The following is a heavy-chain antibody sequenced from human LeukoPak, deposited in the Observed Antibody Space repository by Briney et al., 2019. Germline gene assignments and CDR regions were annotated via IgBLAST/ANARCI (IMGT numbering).Heavy chain of an antibody. CDR1: GFTFSSYG. J-gene: IGHJ4*02. CDR2: IRYDGSNK. D-gene: IGHD2-2*01. CDR3: AKDKCSSTSCYPNYFDY. V-gene: IGHV3-30*02. Sequence: GGSLRLSCAASGFTFSSYGMHWVRQAPGKGLEWVAFIRYDGSNKYYADSVKGRFTISRDNSKNTLYPQMNSLRAEDTAVYYCAKDKCSSTSCYPNYFDYWGQGTLVTVSS.